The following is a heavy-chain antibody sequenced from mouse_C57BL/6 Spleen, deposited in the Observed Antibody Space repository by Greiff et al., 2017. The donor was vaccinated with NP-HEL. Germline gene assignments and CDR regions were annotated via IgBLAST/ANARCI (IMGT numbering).Heavy chain of an antibody. V-gene: IGHV1-50*01. CDR3: ARALTGYYLDY. CDR2: IDPSDSYT. J-gene: IGHJ2*01. D-gene: IGHD4-1*01. CDR1: GYTFTSYW. Sequence: VQLQQPGAELVKPGASVKLSCKASGYTFTSYWMQWVKQRPGQGLEWIGEIDPSDSYTNYNQKFKGKATLTVDTSSSTAYMQLSSLTSEDSAVYYCARALTGYYLDYWGQGTTLTVSS.